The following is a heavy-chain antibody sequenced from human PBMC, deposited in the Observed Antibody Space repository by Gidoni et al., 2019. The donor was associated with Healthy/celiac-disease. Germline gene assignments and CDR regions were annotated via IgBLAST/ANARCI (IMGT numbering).Heavy chain of an antibody. J-gene: IGHJ4*02. CDR1: GFTFSSSW. D-gene: IGHD3-9*01. V-gene: IGHV3-7*03. CDR2: IKQDGSEK. CDR3: ARVSDDYDILTGYDYTVGYFDY. Sequence: EVQLVESGGGLVQPGGSLRLSCAASGFTFSSSWMSWVRQAPGKGLEWVANIKQDGSEKYYVDSVKGRFTISRDNAKNSLYLQMNSLRAEDTAVYYCARVSDDYDILTGYDYTVGYFDYWGQGTLVTVSS.